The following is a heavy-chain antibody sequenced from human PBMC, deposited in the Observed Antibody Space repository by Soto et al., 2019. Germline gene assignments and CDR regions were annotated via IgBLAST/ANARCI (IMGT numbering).Heavy chain of an antibody. CDR1: GGSVSSGSYY. Sequence: SETLSLTCTVSGGSVSSGSYYWSWIRQPPGKGLEWIGYIYYSGSTNYNPSHKSRVTISVDTSKDQFSLKLSSVTAADTAVYYCARDRYYYDSSGYYYYFDYWGQGTLVTVSS. CDR3: ARDRYYYDSSGYYYYFDY. J-gene: IGHJ4*02. V-gene: IGHV4-61*01. CDR2: IYYSGST. D-gene: IGHD3-22*01.